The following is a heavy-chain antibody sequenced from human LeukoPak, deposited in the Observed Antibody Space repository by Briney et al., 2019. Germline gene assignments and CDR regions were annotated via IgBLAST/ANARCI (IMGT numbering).Heavy chain of an antibody. D-gene: IGHD3-22*01. J-gene: IGHJ5*02. CDR3: ARGTNYYDSSGYNNWFDP. V-gene: IGHV1-18*01. CDR1: GYTFTSYG. Sequence: ASVKVSCKASGYTFTSYGISWVRQAPGQGLEWMGWISAYNGNTNYAQKLQGRVTMTTDTSTSTAYMELRSLRSDDTAVYYCARGTNYYDSSGYNNWFDPWGQGTLVTVSS. CDR2: ISAYNGNT.